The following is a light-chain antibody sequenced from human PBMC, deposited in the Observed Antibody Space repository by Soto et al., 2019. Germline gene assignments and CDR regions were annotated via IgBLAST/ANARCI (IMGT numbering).Light chain of an antibody. CDR3: SSYASDSSLV. Sequence: QSALTQPASVSGSPGQSITISCTGASSDIGGSNYVSWFQQHPGKAPKLMIYEVINRPSGVSNRFSGSKSGNTASLTISGLQTEEEADYYCSSYASDSSLVFGTGTKVTVL. CDR1: SSDIGGSNY. J-gene: IGLJ1*01. CDR2: EVI. V-gene: IGLV2-14*01.